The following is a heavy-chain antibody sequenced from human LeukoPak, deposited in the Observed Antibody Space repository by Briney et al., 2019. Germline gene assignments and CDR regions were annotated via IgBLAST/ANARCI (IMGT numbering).Heavy chain of an antibody. CDR2: IIPIFGTA. Sequence: AVKVSCKASGGTFSSYAISWVRQAPGQGLEWMGGIIPIFGTANYAQKFQGRVTITTDESTSTAYMELSSLRSEDTAVYYCARDRDCSGGSCYSYWFDPWGQGTLVTVSS. CDR1: GGTFSSYA. J-gene: IGHJ5*02. D-gene: IGHD2-15*01. V-gene: IGHV1-69*05. CDR3: ARDRDCSGGSCYSYWFDP.